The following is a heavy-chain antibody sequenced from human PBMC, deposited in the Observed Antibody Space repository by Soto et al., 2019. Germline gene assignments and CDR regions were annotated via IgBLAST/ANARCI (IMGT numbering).Heavy chain of an antibody. D-gene: IGHD6-13*01. J-gene: IGHJ6*02. CDR1: GYTFTGYY. Sequence: QVQLVQSGAEVKKPGASVKVSCKASGYTFTGYYMHWVRQAPGQGLEWMGWINPNSGGTNYAQKFQGRVTMTRDTSISTAYMELSRLGSDDTAVYYCARDPQQLSQIRVYYYYGMDVWGQGTTVTVSS. CDR2: INPNSGGT. CDR3: ARDPQQLSQIRVYYYYGMDV. V-gene: IGHV1-2*02.